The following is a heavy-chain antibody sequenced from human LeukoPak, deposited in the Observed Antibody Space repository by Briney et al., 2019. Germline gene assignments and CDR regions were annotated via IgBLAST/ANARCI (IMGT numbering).Heavy chain of an antibody. J-gene: IGHJ5*02. Sequence: GGSLRLSCAVSGFTFDDYGMSWVRQAPGKGLELVSGINWNGGSTGYADSVKGRFTISRDNAKNSLYLQMNSLRAEDTALYYCARNYYDSSGYYHWGQGTLVTVSS. CDR2: INWNGGST. CDR1: GFTFDDYG. V-gene: IGHV3-20*04. D-gene: IGHD3-22*01. CDR3: ARNYYDSSGYYH.